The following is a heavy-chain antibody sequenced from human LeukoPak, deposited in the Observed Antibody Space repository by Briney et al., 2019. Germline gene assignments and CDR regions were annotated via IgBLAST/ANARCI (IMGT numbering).Heavy chain of an antibody. CDR3: ARYGRSNFDY. D-gene: IGHD4-17*01. CDR2: IYYSGST. Sequence: KPSETLSLTCTVSGGSISSYYWSWIRQPPGKGVEWIGYIYYSGSTYYNPSLKSRVTISVDTSKNQFSLMLSYVTAADPAVYYCARYGRSNFDYWGQGTLVTVSS. J-gene: IGHJ4*02. CDR1: GGSISSYY. V-gene: IGHV4-59*08.